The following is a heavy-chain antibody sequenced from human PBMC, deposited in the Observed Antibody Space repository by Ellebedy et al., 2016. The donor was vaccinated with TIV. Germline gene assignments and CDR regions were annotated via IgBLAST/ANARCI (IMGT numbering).Heavy chain of an antibody. J-gene: IGHJ5*02. CDR1: GFIFSDYY. Sequence: GGSLRLSCAASGFIFSDYYMTRIRQAPGKGLEWISYISSSGTPIYYADSVRGRFTISRDNAKNSLDLQMNSLRADDTAVYYCARDTRFIDQQHNWFDPWGQGTQVTVSS. D-gene: IGHD6-13*01. CDR2: ISSSGTPI. CDR3: ARDTRFIDQQHNWFDP. V-gene: IGHV3-11*01.